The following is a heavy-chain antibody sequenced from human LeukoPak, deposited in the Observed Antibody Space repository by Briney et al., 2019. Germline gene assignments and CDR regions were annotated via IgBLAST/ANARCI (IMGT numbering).Heavy chain of an antibody. CDR1: GFTFNSYW. J-gene: IGHJ4*02. Sequence: GGSLRLSCVASGFTFNSYWMSWVRQAPGKGLEWVSFIRYDGSNEYYTDSVKGRFTISRDNSKNTLYLQMNSLRAEDTAVYYCAKDPRQWLAQYYIDYWGQGTLVTVSS. CDR2: IRYDGSNE. D-gene: IGHD6-19*01. CDR3: AKDPRQWLAQYYIDY. V-gene: IGHV3-30*02.